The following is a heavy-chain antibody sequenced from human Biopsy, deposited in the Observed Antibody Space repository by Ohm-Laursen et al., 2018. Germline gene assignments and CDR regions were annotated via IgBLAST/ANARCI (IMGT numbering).Heavy chain of an antibody. CDR3: AKCMTGGSNYYFHH. Sequence: SLRLSCTASGFTFSSYGMHWVRQAPGKGLEWVAAIWYDGSNKNYADPVKGRFTIPRDNSKNTLYLQMNSLGGEDTAVYYCAKCMTGGSNYYFHHCGQGTLVTVSS. CDR1: GFTFSSYG. D-gene: IGHD2-8*01. CDR2: IWYDGSNK. J-gene: IGHJ4*02. V-gene: IGHV3-33*06.